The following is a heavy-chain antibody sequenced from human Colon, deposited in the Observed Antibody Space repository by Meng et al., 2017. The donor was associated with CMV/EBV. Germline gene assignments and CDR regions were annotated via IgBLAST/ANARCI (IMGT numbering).Heavy chain of an antibody. CDR1: GFIFEDYA. J-gene: IGHJ6*02. Sequence: SLKISCAASGFIFEDYAMHWVRQVPGKGLEWVAGISWNSQSTGYADSVKGRFTISRDNADNSLYLQMNSLRAEDTAVYYCARDLPGSAYYYYYGLDVWGQGTTVTVSS. CDR3: ARDLPGSAYYYYYGLDV. V-gene: IGHV3-9*01. CDR2: ISWNSQST. D-gene: IGHD6-6*01.